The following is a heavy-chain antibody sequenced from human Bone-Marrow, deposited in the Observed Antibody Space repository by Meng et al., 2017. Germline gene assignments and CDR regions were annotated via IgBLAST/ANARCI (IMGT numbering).Heavy chain of an antibody. J-gene: IGHJ5*02. CDR3: ARHPEMGATQNGWFDP. D-gene: IGHD1-26*01. Sequence: GESLKISCKGSGYSFTSYWIGWVRQMPGKGLEWMGIIYPGDSDTRYSPSFQGQVTISADKSISTAYLQWSSLKASDTAMYYCARHPEMGATQNGWFDPWGQGTLVTVSS. CDR2: IYPGDSDT. CDR1: GYSFTSYW. V-gene: IGHV5-51*01.